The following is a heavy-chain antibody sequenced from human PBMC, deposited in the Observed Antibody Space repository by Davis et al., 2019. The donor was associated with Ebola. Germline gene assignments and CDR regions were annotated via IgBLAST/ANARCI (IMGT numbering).Heavy chain of an antibody. J-gene: IGHJ2*01. D-gene: IGHD4-17*01. Sequence: GEFLKISCAASGFTFSTYVMVWVRQAPGKGLEWVGRIKGKTDGGTTDYAAPVKGRFTVPRDDSKNTLYLQMNSLKTEDTALYYCTTLSTMTTVYFDLWGRGTLVTVSS. CDR2: IKGKTDGGTT. CDR1: GFTFSTYV. CDR3: TTLSTMTTVYFDL. V-gene: IGHV3-15*01.